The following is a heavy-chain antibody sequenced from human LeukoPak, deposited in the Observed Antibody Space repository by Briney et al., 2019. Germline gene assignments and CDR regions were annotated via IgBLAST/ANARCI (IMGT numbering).Heavy chain of an antibody. CDR3: AKRGVVIRVILVGFHKEAYYFDS. CDR2: IRDTGGRT. D-gene: IGHD3-22*01. J-gene: IGHJ4*02. Sequence: GGSLRLSCAVSGITLSNYGMTWVRQAPGKGLEWVAGIRDTGGRTNYADSVKGRFTISRDNPKNTLYLQMNSLRAEDTAVYFCAKRGVVIRVILVGFHKEAYYFDSWGQGALVTVSS. CDR1: GITLSNYG. V-gene: IGHV3-23*01.